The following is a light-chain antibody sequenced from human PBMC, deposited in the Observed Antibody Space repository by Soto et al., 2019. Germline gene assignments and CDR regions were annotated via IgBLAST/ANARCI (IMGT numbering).Light chain of an antibody. J-gene: IGKJ5*01. CDR2: GVS. CDR3: QQYNNWTRT. CDR1: QLFSSN. V-gene: IGKV3-15*01. Sequence: EILMMQSPATLSVSPGESVTLSCRASQLFSSNLAWYQHKPGQAPRLLIYGVSTRDTGVPDRFSGSAAGTEFTLTISSLQSEDFAVYYCQQYNNWTRTFGQGTRLEIK.